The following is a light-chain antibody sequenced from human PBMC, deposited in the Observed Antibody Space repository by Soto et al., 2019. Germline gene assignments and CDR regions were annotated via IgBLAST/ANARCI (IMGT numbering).Light chain of an antibody. J-gene: IGKJ4*02. V-gene: IGKV2-28*01. CDR3: MQALQSPLT. Sequence: DIVMTQSPPSLPVTPGEPASISCRSSQSLLHSNGYNYLDWYLQKPGQSPQLLIYLGSNRASGVPDRVSGSGSGTDFTLKISRVEAEDVGVYYCMQALQSPLTFGGGTKVDIK. CDR1: QSLLHSNGYNY. CDR2: LGS.